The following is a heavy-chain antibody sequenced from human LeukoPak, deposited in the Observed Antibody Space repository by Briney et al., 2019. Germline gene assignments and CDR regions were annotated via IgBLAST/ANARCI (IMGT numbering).Heavy chain of an antibody. CDR2: IYPGDSDT. J-gene: IGHJ4*02. D-gene: IGHD6-13*01. V-gene: IGHV5-51*01. CDR1: GYRFTTYW. CDR3: AGRTTSSSYDFDY. Sequence: GESLKISCEASGYRFTTYWIGWVRQMPGKGLEWMGIIYPGDSDTRYSPSFQGQVTISADKSISTAYLQLSSLKASDTAMYYCAGRTTSSSYDFDYWGQGTLVTVSS.